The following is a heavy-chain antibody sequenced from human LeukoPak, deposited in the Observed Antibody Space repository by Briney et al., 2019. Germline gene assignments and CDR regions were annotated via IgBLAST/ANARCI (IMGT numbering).Heavy chain of an antibody. D-gene: IGHD1-26*01. CDR1: GGSISSYY. CDR2: ISGSGGST. CDR3: ARELRYSEPLFDY. J-gene: IGHJ4*02. Sequence: ETLSLTCTVSGGSISSYYWSWVRQAPGKGLEWVSAISGSGGSTYYADSVKGRFTISRDNSKNTLYLQMNSLRAEDTAVYYCARELRYSEPLFDYWGQGTLVTVSS. V-gene: IGHV3-23*01.